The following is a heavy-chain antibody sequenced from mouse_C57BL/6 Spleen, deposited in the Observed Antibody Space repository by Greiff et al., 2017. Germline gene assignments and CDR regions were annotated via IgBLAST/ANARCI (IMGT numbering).Heavy chain of an antibody. CDR2: INYDGSST. V-gene: IGHV5-16*01. CDR1: GFTFSDYY. Sequence: EVKVVESEGGLVQPGSSMKLSCTASGFTFSDYYMAWVRQVPEKGLEWVANINYDGSSTYYLDSLKSRFIISRDNAKNILYLQMSSLKSEDTATYYCARELGQRDWYFDVWGTGTTVTVSS. D-gene: IGHD3-3*01. CDR3: ARELGQRDWYFDV. J-gene: IGHJ1*03.